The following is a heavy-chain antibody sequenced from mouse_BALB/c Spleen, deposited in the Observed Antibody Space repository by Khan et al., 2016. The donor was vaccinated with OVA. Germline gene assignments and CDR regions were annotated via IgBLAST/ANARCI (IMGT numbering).Heavy chain of an antibody. CDR1: GFTFSTYG. CDR3: ARLAYYYDSEGFAY. J-gene: IGHJ3*01. V-gene: IGHV5-6*01. CDR2: VSTGGHYP. Sequence: EVKLLESGGAVVKPEGSLKLSCAASGFTFSTYGMSWVRQTPTKRLEWVATVSTGGHYPYYPDTVKGRFTISRDNAKNTLYLQMSSLKSEDTAMFYCARLAYYYDSEGFAYWGQGTLVTVSA. D-gene: IGHD1-1*01.